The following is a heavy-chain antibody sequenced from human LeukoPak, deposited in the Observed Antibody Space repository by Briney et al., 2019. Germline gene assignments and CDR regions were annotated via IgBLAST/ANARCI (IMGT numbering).Heavy chain of an antibody. Sequence: GGSLRLSCAASGFTFSSYEMNWGRRAPGKGLEGGSYISSSGSTIYYADSVKGRFTISRDNAKNSLYLQMNSLRAEDTALHYCARGRPPSYRGFDYWGQGTLVTVSS. D-gene: IGHD5-18*01. CDR2: ISSSGSTI. J-gene: IGHJ4*02. CDR1: GFTFSSYE. CDR3: ARGRPPSYRGFDY. V-gene: IGHV3-48*03.